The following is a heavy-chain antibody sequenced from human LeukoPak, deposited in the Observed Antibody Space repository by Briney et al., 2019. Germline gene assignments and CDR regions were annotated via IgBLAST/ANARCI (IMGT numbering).Heavy chain of an antibody. J-gene: IGHJ4*02. CDR3: ARVEIGAVAGTGTH. CDR1: GYTFTSYG. V-gene: IGHV1-18*04. Sequence: GASVKVSCKASGYTFTSYGISWVRQAPGQGVEWMGWISAYNGNTNYAQKLQGRVTMTTDTSTSTAYMELRSLRSDDTAVYYCARVEIGAVAGTGTHWGQGTLVTVSS. D-gene: IGHD6-19*01. CDR2: ISAYNGNT.